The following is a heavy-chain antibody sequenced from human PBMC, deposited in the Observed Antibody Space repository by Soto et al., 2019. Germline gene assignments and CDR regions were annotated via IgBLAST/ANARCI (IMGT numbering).Heavy chain of an antibody. CDR1: GYTFTRYT. J-gene: IGHJ5*02. CDR3: ARGIATGQLDP. Sequence: ASVKISCKASGYTFTRYTMNWVRQAPGQRLEWMGWINPDNGNTKSSQKFQDRVIITRDTSASTAYMDLSSLRSEDTAVYYCARGIATGQLDPWGQGTLVTVSS. V-gene: IGHV1-3*01. CDR2: INPDNGNT. D-gene: IGHD2-15*01.